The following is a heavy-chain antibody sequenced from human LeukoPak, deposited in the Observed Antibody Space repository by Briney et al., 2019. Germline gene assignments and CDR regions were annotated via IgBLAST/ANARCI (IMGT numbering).Heavy chain of an antibody. Sequence: GASVKVSCKASGYTFTGYYMPWVRQAPGQGLEWMGWINPNSGGTNYAQKFQGRVTMTRDTSISTAYMELSRLRSDDTAVYYCARARKILTGFSVFDYWGQGTLVTVSS. D-gene: IGHD3-9*01. CDR2: INPNSGGT. CDR1: GYTFTGYY. J-gene: IGHJ4*02. CDR3: ARARKILTGFSVFDY. V-gene: IGHV1-2*02.